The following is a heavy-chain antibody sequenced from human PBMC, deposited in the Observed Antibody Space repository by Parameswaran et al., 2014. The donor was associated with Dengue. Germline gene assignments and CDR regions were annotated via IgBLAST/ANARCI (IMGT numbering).Heavy chain of an antibody. CDR2: ISSSSSYT. J-gene: IGHJ4*02. Sequence: RWIRQPPGKGLEWVSYISSSSSYTNYADSVKGRFTISRDNAKNSLYLQMNSLRAEDTAVYYCARVGRSGSSWPFDYWGQGTLVTVSS. D-gene: IGHD6-13*01. V-gene: IGHV3-11*06. CDR3: ARVGRSGSSWPFDY.